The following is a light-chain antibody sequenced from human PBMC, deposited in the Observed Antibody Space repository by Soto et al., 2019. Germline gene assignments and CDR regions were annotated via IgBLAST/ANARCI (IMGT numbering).Light chain of an antibody. V-gene: IGKV1-9*01. CDR2: TAS. CDR1: QAIRNF. CDR3: QQFYGFPIT. Sequence: DIQLSQSPSFLSASVGDRVTITCRASQAIRNFVAWYQRKPGKAPNLLISTASILHSDVPSRFRGSGSGTEFTLTINSLQPEDFAIYYSQQFYGFPITFGQGTRLEIK. J-gene: IGKJ5*01.